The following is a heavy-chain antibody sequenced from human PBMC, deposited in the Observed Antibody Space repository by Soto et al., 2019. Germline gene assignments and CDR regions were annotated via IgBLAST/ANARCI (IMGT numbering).Heavy chain of an antibody. J-gene: IGHJ4*01. V-gene: IGHV4-30-2*01. CDR1: GAPITWGDYS. D-gene: IGHD6-19*01. Sequence: SETLSLTCAISGAPITWGDYSWNWIRQPPGKGLEWIGYIFHGGSTYYNPSLRSRVTISVDTSNNQFSLKMSSVTAADTAVYSCGRVHVMVVAGSTFDCWGHGPLVTVSS. CDR2: IFHGGST. CDR3: GRVHVMVVAGSTFDC.